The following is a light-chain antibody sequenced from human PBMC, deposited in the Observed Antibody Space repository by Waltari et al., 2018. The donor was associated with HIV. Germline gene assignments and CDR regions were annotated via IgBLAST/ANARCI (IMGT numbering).Light chain of an antibody. Sequence: QSALTQPPSTSGTPGQRVTMSCSGSSSNVGRDTVYWYQQIPGTAPKLRIYNDYQRPSGVPDRFSGSKSGTSASLAISGLRSEDEADYYCAAWDNILSGYVFGTGTKVTVL. CDR1: SSNVGRDT. CDR2: NDY. J-gene: IGLJ1*01. CDR3: AAWDNILSGYV. V-gene: IGLV1-47*01.